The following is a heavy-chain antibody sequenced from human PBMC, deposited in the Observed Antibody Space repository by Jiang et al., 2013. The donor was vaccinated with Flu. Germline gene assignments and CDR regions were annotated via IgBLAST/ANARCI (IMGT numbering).Heavy chain of an antibody. CDR2: INYSGTP. V-gene: IGHV4-59*08. CDR3: ASQDVHTTMVTVGGFDS. D-gene: IGHD5-18*01. CDR1: GGSMSGYY. J-gene: IGHJ4*02. Sequence: GSGLVKPSETLSLTCSVSGGSMSGYYWSWIRQSPGKGLEWIGYINYSGTPNYNPSLRSRATISIDTSKNQFSLKLNSVTAADTAVYYCASQDVHTTMVTVGGFDSWGQGTLVTVSS.